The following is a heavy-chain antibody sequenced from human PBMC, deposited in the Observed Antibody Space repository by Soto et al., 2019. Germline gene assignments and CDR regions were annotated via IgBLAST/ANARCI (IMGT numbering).Heavy chain of an antibody. Sequence: QVPLVQSGAEVKKPGASVKVSCKASGYTFTSYDINWVRQATGQGLEWMGWMNPNSGNTGYAQKFQGRVTMTRNTSISTAYMELSSLRSEDTAVYYCARGGTRFLEWLLPYYYYYMDVWGKGTTVTVSS. V-gene: IGHV1-8*01. CDR1: GYTFTSYD. D-gene: IGHD3-3*01. CDR2: MNPNSGNT. CDR3: ARGGTRFLEWLLPYYYYYMDV. J-gene: IGHJ6*03.